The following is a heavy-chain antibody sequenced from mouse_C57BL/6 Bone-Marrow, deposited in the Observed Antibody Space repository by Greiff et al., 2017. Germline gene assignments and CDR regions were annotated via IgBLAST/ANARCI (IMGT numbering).Heavy chain of an antibody. CDR3: AKPSIQLRLRRGWFAY. Sequence: EVQRVESGGDLVKPGGSLKLSCAASGFTFSSYGMSWVRQTPDKRLEWVATISSGGSYTYYPDSVKGRFTITRDSAKNTLYLQMSSLKSEDTAMYYCAKPSIQLRLRRGWFAYWGQGTLVTVSA. D-gene: IGHD3-2*02. CDR2: ISSGGSYT. CDR1: GFTFSSYG. J-gene: IGHJ3*01. V-gene: IGHV5-6*01.